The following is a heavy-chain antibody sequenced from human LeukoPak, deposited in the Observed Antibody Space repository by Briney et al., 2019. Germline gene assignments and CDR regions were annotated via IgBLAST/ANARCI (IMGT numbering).Heavy chain of an antibody. J-gene: IGHJ4*02. CDR3: ARGRDPIDY. V-gene: IGHV3-21*06. CDR2: ISSSSSGT. Sequence: GGSLRLSCAASGFTFSSYSMNWVRQAPGKGLEWVSSISSSSSGTYYADSVKGRFTISRDNAKNSPYLQMNSLRAEDTAVYYCARGRDPIDYWGQGTLVTVSS. CDR1: GFTFSSYS.